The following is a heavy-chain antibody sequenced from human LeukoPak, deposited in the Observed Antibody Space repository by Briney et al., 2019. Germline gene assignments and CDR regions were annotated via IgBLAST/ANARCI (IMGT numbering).Heavy chain of an antibody. CDR1: GYTFTSYY. Sequence: ASVKVPCKASGYTFTSYYMHWVRQAPGQGLEWMGIINPSGGSTSYAQKFQGRVTMTRDTSTSTVYMELSSLRSEDTAVYYCARDLSRGWLDYWGQGTLVTVSS. CDR3: ARDLSRGWLDY. CDR2: INPSGGST. V-gene: IGHV1-46*01. D-gene: IGHD6-19*01. J-gene: IGHJ4*02.